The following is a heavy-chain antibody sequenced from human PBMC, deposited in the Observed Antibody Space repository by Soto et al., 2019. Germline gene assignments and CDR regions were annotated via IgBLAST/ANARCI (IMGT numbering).Heavy chain of an antibody. D-gene: IGHD1-26*01. CDR1: GFTFTNYA. CDR3: ATDVGPIMFDY. V-gene: IGHV3-23*01. CDR2: IDHAGVNT. J-gene: IGHJ4*02. Sequence: EVQLWESGGDFIQPGGSLRVSCAASGFTFTNYAMSWVRQAPGKGLEWVSTIDHAGVNTHYADSVKGRFTISRDNSKGTLYLQMNSLSAEDTAIYYCATDVGPIMFDYWGQGALITVSS.